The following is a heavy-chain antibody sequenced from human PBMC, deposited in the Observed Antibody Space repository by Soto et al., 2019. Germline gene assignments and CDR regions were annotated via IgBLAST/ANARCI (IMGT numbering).Heavy chain of an antibody. Sequence: EVQLVESGGALVQPGGSLRLTCAASGFTFSNYHMNWVRQAPGKGLEWLSYISTTRTTIYYADSVRGRFTISRDNVHTSLYLYMSSLREEDTAVYYCARDRGGLDFWGQGTLLTVSS. V-gene: IGHV3-48*02. J-gene: IGHJ4*02. CDR1: GFTFSNYH. CDR2: ISTTRTTI. CDR3: ARDRGGLDF. D-gene: IGHD6-25*01.